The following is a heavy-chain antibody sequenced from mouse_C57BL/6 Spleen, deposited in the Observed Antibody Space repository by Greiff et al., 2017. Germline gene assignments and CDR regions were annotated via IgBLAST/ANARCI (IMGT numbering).Heavy chain of an antibody. Sequence: QVQLKQSGAELVRPGASVTLSCKASGYTFTDYEMHWVKQTPVHGLEWIGAIDPETGGTAYNQKFKGKAILTADKSSSTAYMELRSLTSEDSAVYYCTRRGYYGSRPYYAMDYWGQGTSVTVSS. CDR3: TRRGYYGSRPYYAMDY. D-gene: IGHD1-1*01. V-gene: IGHV1-15*01. J-gene: IGHJ4*01. CDR1: GYTFTDYE. CDR2: IDPETGGT.